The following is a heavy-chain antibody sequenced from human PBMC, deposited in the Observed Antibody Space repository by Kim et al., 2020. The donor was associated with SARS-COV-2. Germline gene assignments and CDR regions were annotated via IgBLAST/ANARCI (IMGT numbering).Heavy chain of an antibody. J-gene: IGHJ6*02. CDR1: GGSISSSSYY. CDR2: IYYSGST. CDR3: ARDADDRRGLLLWFGELLGPQGMDV. V-gene: IGHV4-39*07. D-gene: IGHD3-10*01. Sequence: SETLSLTCTVSGGSISSSSYYWGWIRQPPGKGLEWIGSIYYSGSTYYNPSLKSRVTISVDTSKNQFSLKLSSVTAADTAVYYCARDADDRRGLLLWFGELLGPQGMDVWCQGTTVTVSS.